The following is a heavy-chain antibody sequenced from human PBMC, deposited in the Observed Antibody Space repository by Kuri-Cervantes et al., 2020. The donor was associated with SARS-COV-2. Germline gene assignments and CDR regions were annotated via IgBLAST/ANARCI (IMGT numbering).Heavy chain of an antibody. V-gene: IGHV3-30*03. CDR2: ISYDGSNK. Sequence: GGSLRLSCAASGFTFSSYSMHWVRQAPGKGLEWVAVISYDGSNKYYADSVKGRFTISRDNSKNMLYLQMNSLRAEDTAVYYCARVISRPWSGYSLFDAFDIWGQGTMVTVSS. CDR1: GFTFSSYS. D-gene: IGHD3-3*01. CDR3: ARVISRPWSGYSLFDAFDI. J-gene: IGHJ3*02.